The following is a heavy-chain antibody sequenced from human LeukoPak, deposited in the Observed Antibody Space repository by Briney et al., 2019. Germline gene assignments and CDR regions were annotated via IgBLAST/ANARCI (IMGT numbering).Heavy chain of an antibody. CDR3: AKVSGYFDY. CDR2: IRYDGSNK. V-gene: IGHV3-30*02. CDR1: GFTFSSSA. Sequence: PAGSLKRSCTASGFTFSSSAKNWVRHVQGKGLELVAFIRYDGSNKYYADSVRGRFTISRDNSKNTLYLQMNSLRSEDTAVYDCAKVSGYFDYWGQGTLVTVSS. J-gene: IGHJ4*02. D-gene: IGHD2-15*01.